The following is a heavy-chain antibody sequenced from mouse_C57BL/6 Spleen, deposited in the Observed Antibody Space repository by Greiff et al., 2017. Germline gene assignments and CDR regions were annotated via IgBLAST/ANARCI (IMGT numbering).Heavy chain of an antibody. CDR3: AREGSMDD. V-gene: IGHV1-81*01. CDR1: GYTFTSYG. J-gene: IGHJ4*01. Sequence: QVHVKQSGAELARPGASVKLSCKASGYTFTSYGISWVKQRTGQGLEWIGEIYSRSGNTYYNEKFKGKATLTVEKYPSTAYMELRSLTSEDSAVYFCAREGSMDDWGQGTSVTVSS. D-gene: IGHD3-3*01. CDR2: IYSRSGNT.